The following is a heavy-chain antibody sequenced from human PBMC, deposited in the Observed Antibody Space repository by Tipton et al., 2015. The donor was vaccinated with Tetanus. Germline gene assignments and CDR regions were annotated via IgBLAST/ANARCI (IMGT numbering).Heavy chain of an antibody. CDR1: GYIFNNYW. D-gene: IGHD2-8*01. Sequence: QLVQSGGEVKKPGESLKISCKGSGYIFNNYWIGWVRQKPGKGLEWMGIIYPGDSDTRYSPSFQGQVTISVDKSINTAYLQWSSPKASGASMFYCARAHCTDGVCNFDFWGQGALVTVAS. CDR3: ARAHCTDGVCNFDF. J-gene: IGHJ4*02. CDR2: IYPGDSDT. V-gene: IGHV5-51*01.